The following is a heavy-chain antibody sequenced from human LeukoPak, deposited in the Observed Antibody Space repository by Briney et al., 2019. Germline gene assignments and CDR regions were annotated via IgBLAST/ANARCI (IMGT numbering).Heavy chain of an antibody. V-gene: IGHV1-69*05. Sequence: ASVKVSCKASGGTVSSYAISWLRQAPGQRLEWMGRIIPIFGTANYAQKFQGRVTITTDESTSTAYMELSSLRSEDTAVYYCARSEGSYYFDYWGQGTLVTVSS. J-gene: IGHJ4*02. CDR2: IIPIFGTA. CDR1: GGTVSSYA. CDR3: ARSEGSYYFDY.